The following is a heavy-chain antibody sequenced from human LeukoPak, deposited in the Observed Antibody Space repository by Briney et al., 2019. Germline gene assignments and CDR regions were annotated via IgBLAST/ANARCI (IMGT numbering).Heavy chain of an antibody. V-gene: IGHV3-20*04. CDR2: ITWNGDNT. CDR1: GFTFDNYG. Sequence: GGSLRLSCAASGFTFDNYGMNWVRQAPGKGLEWVSGITWNGDNTGYADSVKGRFTISRDNTKNSLYLQMNSLRAEDTAVYYCAENGDYDAFDIWGQGTMVTVSS. J-gene: IGHJ3*02. CDR3: AENGDYDAFDI. D-gene: IGHD4-17*01.